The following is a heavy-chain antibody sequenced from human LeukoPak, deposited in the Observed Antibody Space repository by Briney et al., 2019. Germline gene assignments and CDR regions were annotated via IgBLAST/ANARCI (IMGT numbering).Heavy chain of an antibody. Sequence: SETLSLTCAVYGGSFSGYYWSWIRQPPGKGLEWIGEINHSGSTNYNPSLKSRVTISVDTSKNQFSLKLSSVTAADTAVYCCAGYDILTGYYIWGQGTLVTVSS. CDR1: GGSFSGYY. D-gene: IGHD3-9*01. CDR2: INHSGST. V-gene: IGHV4-34*01. CDR3: AGYDILTGYYI. J-gene: IGHJ4*02.